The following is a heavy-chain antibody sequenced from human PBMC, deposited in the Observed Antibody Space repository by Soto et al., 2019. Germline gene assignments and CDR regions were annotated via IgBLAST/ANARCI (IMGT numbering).Heavy chain of an antibody. D-gene: IGHD3-16*02. CDR3: ARGHDYYDYIWGNYRYKSDPGQLAGNLSWYFDL. CDR1: GFTFSSYG. J-gene: IGHJ2*01. Sequence: QVQLVESGGGVVQPGRSLRLSCAASGFTFSSYGMHWVRQAPGKGLEWVAVIWYDGSNKYYADSVKGRFTISRDNSKNTLYLQMNSLRAEDTAVYYCARGHDYYDYIWGNYRYKSDPGQLAGNLSWYFDLWGRGTLVTVSS. V-gene: IGHV3-33*01. CDR2: IWYDGSNK.